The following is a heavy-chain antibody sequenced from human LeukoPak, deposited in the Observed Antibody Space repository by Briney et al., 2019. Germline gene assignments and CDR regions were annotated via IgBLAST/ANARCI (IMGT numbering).Heavy chain of an antibody. V-gene: IGHV4-31*03. CDR1: GGSISSGGYY. D-gene: IGHD2-2*01. Sequence: PSETLSLTCIVSGGSISSGGYYWSWIRQHPGKGLEWIGYIYYSGSTYYNPSLKSRVTISVDTSKNQFSLKLSSVTAADTAVYYCARDHCSSTSCYYAFDIWGQGTMVTVSS. J-gene: IGHJ3*02. CDR2: IYYSGST. CDR3: ARDHCSSTSCYYAFDI.